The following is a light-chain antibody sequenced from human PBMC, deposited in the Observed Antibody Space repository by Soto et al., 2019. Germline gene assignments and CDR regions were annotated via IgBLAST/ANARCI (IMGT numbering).Light chain of an antibody. CDR1: QTVNTY. CDR2: AAS. V-gene: IGKV1-39*01. CDR3: QQGYSNPWT. Sequence: DIQMTQSPSSLSASIGDRVTITCRASQTVNTYLHWYQHKPGKAPKLLIYAASNLQSGVPSGFSGSGSGTNSTLSLNSLQPEDFATYYCQQGYSNPWTFGQGTKV. J-gene: IGKJ1*01.